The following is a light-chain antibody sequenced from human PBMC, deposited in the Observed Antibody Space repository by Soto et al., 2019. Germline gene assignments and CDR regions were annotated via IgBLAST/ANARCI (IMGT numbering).Light chain of an antibody. CDR3: SSSTASTTQV. CDR1: SSDIGGYNY. V-gene: IGLV2-11*01. J-gene: IGLJ2*01. Sequence: QSALTQPRSVSGAPGQSVTISCTGTSSDIGGYNYVSWYQQHPGKAPKLMIYDVSKRPSGVPDRFSGFKSGNTASLTIFGLQSEDEADYCCSSSTASTTQVFGGGTKLTVL. CDR2: DVS.